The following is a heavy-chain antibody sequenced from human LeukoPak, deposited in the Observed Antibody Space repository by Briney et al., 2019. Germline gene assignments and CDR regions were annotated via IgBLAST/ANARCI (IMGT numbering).Heavy chain of an antibody. J-gene: IGHJ6*03. CDR1: GGSISSGYY. CDR2: IYRSGST. D-gene: IGHD2-2*01. CDR3: ARGDCSSTICYSPMDV. Sequence: PSQTLSLTCTVSGGSISSGYYWVWIRQTPGKGLEWIGSIYRSGSTNYNPSLKSRVTISADTSKNQFSLKVNSVTAADTALYYCARGDCSSTICYSPMDVWGKGTTVTVSS. V-gene: IGHV4-38-2*02.